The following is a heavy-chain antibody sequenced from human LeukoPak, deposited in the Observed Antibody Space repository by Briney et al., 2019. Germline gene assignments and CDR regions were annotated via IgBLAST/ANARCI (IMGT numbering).Heavy chain of an antibody. J-gene: IGHJ4*02. CDR3: AKVPASYYSDY. CDR2: ITGSGGNT. V-gene: IGHV3-23*01. CDR1: GFTFSSYA. Sequence: GGSLRLSCAASGFTFSSYAMSWVRQAPGKGLEWVSAITGSGGNTYYADSVKGRFTISRDNSRNTLYLQMNSLRAEDTAVYYCAKVPASYYSDYWGQGTLVPVSS.